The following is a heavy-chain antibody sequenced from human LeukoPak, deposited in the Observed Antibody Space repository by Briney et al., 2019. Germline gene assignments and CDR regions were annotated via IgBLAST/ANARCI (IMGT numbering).Heavy chain of an antibody. V-gene: IGHV3-7*03. J-gene: IGHJ6*04. D-gene: IGHD2-15*01. CDR2: IKQGGSEK. CDR1: GFSFGNYA. Sequence: PGGSLRLSCSASGFSFGNYAMDWVRQAPGKWLEWVANIKQGGSEKYYVGSGKGRFTISRDNAKNSLCLQMNSLRAEDTAVYYCARDFGLRRSGGTCYSVYYYGMDVWGKGTTVTVSS. CDR3: ARDFGLRRSGGTCYSVYYYGMDV.